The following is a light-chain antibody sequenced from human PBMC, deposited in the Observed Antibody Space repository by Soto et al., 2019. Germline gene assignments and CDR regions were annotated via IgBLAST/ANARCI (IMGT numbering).Light chain of an antibody. J-gene: IGKJ1*01. CDR2: GAS. CDR3: QQYGSSPQT. CDR1: QSVSSSY. Sequence: EVLFTQSPDTLTMSPRERATLSCRASQSVSSSYLAWYQQKPGQAPRLLIYGASSRATGIPDRFSGSGSGTDFTLTISRLEPEDFAVYYCQQYGSSPQTFGQGTKVDIK. V-gene: IGKV3-20*01.